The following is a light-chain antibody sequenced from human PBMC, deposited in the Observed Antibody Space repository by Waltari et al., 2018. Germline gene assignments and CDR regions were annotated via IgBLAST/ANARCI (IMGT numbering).Light chain of an antibody. CDR3: QQYGSSPFT. V-gene: IGKV3-20*01. J-gene: IGKJ3*01. CDR1: QSVSSSY. CDR2: DAS. Sequence: EIVLTQSPGTLSLSPGKRATLSCRASQSVSSSYLAWYQQKPGQAPRLLIYDASSRATDIPDRFSGSGSGTDFTLTISRLEPEDFAVYYCQQYGSSPFTFGPGTKVDIK.